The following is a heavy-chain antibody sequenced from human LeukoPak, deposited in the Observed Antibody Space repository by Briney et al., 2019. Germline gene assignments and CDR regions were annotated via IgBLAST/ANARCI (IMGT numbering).Heavy chain of an antibody. J-gene: IGHJ4*02. Sequence: GGSLRLSCAASGFTVSSNYMSWVRQAPGKGLEWVANIKQDGSEKYYVDSVKGRFSISRDNAKNTLYLQMNSLRAEDTAVYYCARAIRRGYSYGQLSDYWGQGTLVTVSS. CDR3: ARAIRRGYSYGQLSDY. CDR2: IKQDGSEK. D-gene: IGHD5-18*01. V-gene: IGHV3-7*01. CDR1: GFTVSSNY.